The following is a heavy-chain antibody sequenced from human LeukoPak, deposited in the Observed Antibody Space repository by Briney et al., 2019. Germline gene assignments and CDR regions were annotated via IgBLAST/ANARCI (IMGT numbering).Heavy chain of an antibody. J-gene: IGHJ4*02. D-gene: IGHD3-22*01. V-gene: IGHV3-23*01. CDR3: AKGFYYDGRGDYLDF. CDR2: SSGGGYNT. Sequence: GGSLRLSCAASGFTVPNYAMDWVRQAPGKGLEWVSSSGGGYNTYYADSVEGRFTISRDNSKNTLYLQLTSLRAEDTAVYYCAKGFYYDGRGDYLDFWGQGTLVTVSS. CDR1: GFTVPNYA.